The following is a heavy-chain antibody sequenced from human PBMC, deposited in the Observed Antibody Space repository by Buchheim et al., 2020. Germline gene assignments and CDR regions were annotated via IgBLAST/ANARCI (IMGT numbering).Heavy chain of an antibody. CDR2: MDIRTSNV. Sequence: EVQLVESGGGLVQPGGSLRLSCAVSGFTFSSSNMNWVRQAPGKGVEWVSHMDIRTSNVHYADSVKGRFTISRDNAKNSLFLQMNSLRAEDTAVYYCMRDFDWAFDYWGLGTL. CDR3: MRDFDWAFDY. V-gene: IGHV3-48*01. CDR1: GFTFSSSN. D-gene: IGHD3-9*01. J-gene: IGHJ4*02.